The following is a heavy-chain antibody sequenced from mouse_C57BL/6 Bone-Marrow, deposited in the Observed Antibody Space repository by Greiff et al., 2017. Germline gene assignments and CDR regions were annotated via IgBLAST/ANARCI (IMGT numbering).Heavy chain of an antibody. CDR1: GYTFTSYW. Sequence: QVQLQQPGAELVKPGASVKMSCKASGYTFTSYWITWVKQSPGQGLEWIGDIYPGSGSTNYTEKFKSKATLTVDTSSSTAYMQLSSLTSEDSAVYYGARRVYSNSFDYWGQGTTLTVSS. J-gene: IGHJ2*01. D-gene: IGHD2-5*01. V-gene: IGHV1-55*01. CDR3: ARRVYSNSFDY. CDR2: IYPGSGST.